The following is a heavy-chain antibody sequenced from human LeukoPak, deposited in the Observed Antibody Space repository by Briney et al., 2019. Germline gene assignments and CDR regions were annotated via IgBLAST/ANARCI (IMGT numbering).Heavy chain of an antibody. Sequence: ASVKVSCNASGYTFTSYGISWVRQATGQGLEGMGWISAYNGNTNYAQKLQGRVTMTTDTSTSRAFMELRSLRSDDTAVSHCARGPSNYYGSGSYPLPDYWGQGTLVTVSS. CDR1: GYTFTSYG. CDR3: ARGPSNYYGSGSYPLPDY. V-gene: IGHV1-18*01. J-gene: IGHJ4*02. D-gene: IGHD3-10*01. CDR2: ISAYNGNT.